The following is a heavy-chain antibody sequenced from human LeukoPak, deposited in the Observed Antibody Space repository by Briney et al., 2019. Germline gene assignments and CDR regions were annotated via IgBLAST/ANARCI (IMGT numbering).Heavy chain of an antibody. V-gene: IGHV3-23*01. Sequence: GGSLRLSCAASGFTFSSYAMSWVRQAPGKGLEWVSDISGSGGSTYYADSVKGQFTISICNSKNTLYWGMSSLLAEDTSVYYCSKAEWLVLFLFDYWGGGTLVTVPS. D-gene: IGHD6-19*01. CDR1: GFTFSSYA. J-gene: IGHJ4*02. CDR2: ISGSGGST. CDR3: SKAEWLVLFLFDY.